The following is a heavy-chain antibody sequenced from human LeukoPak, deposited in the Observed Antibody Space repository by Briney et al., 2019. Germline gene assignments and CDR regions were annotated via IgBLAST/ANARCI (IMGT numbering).Heavy chain of an antibody. D-gene: IGHD3-3*02. CDR3: ARDNGSGYTKGYEHYYYYLDV. V-gene: IGHV4-4*07. J-gene: IGHJ6*03. Sequence: SETLSLTCTVSGGSISSYYWSWIRQPPGKGLEWIGRIHSGGTTNYNPSLMSRVTLSIDKSKKHISLRLTSVTAADTALYYCARDNGSGYTKGYEHYYYYLDVWGKGTTVTVSS. CDR1: GGSISSYY. CDR2: IHSGGTT.